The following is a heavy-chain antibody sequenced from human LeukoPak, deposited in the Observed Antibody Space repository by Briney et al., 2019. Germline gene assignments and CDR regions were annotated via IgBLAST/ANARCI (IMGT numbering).Heavy chain of an antibody. CDR2: IYYSGST. D-gene: IGHD3-22*01. V-gene: IGHV4-31*03. CDR3: ARLSDGSGYYWWYFDY. Sequence: SETLSLTCTVSGGSISSGGYFWSWIRQHPGKGLECIGHIYYSGSTYYNPSLKSRVTISADTSKNQFSLRLSSVTAADTAVYYCARLSDGSGYYWWYFDYWGQGTLVTVSS. CDR1: GGSISSGGYF. J-gene: IGHJ4*02.